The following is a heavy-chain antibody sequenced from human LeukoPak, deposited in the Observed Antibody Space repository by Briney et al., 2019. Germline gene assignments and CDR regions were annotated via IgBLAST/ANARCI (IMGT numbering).Heavy chain of an antibody. Sequence: KPSETLSLTCTVSGDSISSYYWSWIRQPPGKGLEWIGYIYYSGSTNYNSSLKSRVTISVDTSKNQFSLKLSSVTAADTAIYYCARGTDVQWDYWGQGTLVTVSS. CDR3: ARGTDVQWDY. V-gene: IGHV4-59*01. CDR2: IYYSGST. CDR1: GDSISSYY. D-gene: IGHD1-26*01. J-gene: IGHJ4*02.